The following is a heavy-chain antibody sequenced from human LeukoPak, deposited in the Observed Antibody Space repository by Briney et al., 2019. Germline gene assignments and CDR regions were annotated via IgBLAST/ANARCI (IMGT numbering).Heavy chain of an antibody. J-gene: IGHJ6*02. D-gene: IGHD2-2*01. CDR2: ISSSSSYI. V-gene: IGHV3-21*01. CDR3: ARDRPACYYYGMDV. Sequence: PGGSLRLSCAASGFTFSSYSMNWVRQAPGKGLEWVSSISSSSSYIYYADSVKGRFTISRDNAKNSLYLQMNSLRAEDTAVYYCARDRPACYYYGMDVWGQGTTVTVSS. CDR1: GFTFSSYS.